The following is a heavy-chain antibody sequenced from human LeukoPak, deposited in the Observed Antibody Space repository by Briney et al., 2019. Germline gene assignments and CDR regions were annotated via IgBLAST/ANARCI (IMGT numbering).Heavy chain of an antibody. CDR1: GFTVSRNY. D-gene: IGHD6-19*01. V-gene: IGHV3-53*01. J-gene: IGHJ4*02. Sequence: GGSLRLSCAASGFTVSRNYMSWVCQAPGKGLESVSITYSDGSTYYADSVKGRFTISRDNSKNTLYLQMNSLRAEDTAVYYCARGRSVAYWGQGTLVTVSS. CDR2: TYSDGST. CDR3: ARGRSVAY.